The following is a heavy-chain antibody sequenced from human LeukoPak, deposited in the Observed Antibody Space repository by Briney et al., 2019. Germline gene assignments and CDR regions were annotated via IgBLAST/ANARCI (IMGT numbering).Heavy chain of an antibody. CDR3: ARDSARTIDC. D-gene: IGHD1-26*01. J-gene: IGHJ4*02. CDR1: GGSISSDDYY. CDR2: IYTSGMT. Sequence: SGTLSLTCTVSGGSISSDDYYWSWIRQPPGKGLEWIGYIYTSGMTYYNPSLKSRVSISVDTSKNQFSLKLSSVTAADTAVYYCARDSARTIDCWGQGTLVTVSS. V-gene: IGHV4-30-4*01.